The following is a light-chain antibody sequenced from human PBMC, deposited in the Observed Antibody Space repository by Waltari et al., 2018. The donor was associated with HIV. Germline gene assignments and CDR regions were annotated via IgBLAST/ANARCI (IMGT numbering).Light chain of an antibody. CDR2: DAS. CDR1: QPVTNK. J-gene: IGKJ2*01. Sequence: DIQMTQSPSSLSASVGDSVTITCRASQPVTNKVNWYQQKPGQAPKVLIYDASTLQSGVPSRFRGSGSGTDFTLTITRLEPEDSAVYHCQQYGDSPYTFGQGTKLEI. V-gene: IGKV1-39*01. CDR3: QQYGDSPYT.